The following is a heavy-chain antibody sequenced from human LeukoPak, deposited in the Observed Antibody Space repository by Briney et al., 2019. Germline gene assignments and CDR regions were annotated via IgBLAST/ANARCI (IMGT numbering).Heavy chain of an antibody. V-gene: IGHV3-23*01. CDR1: GFTFNSYA. D-gene: IGHD5-18*01. Sequence: GGSLRLSCAASGFTFNSYAMIWVRQAPGKGLEWVSGISGSGGDTHYAESVKGRFTISRDNSKNTLYLQMNSLRAEDTAVYYCARSPVDTAMVTAFDIWGQGTMVTVSS. J-gene: IGHJ3*02. CDR3: ARSPVDTAMVTAFDI. CDR2: ISGSGGDT.